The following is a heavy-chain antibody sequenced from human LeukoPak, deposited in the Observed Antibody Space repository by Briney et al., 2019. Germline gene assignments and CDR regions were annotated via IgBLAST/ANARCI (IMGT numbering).Heavy chain of an antibody. CDR1: GGSISSYY. Sequence: SETLSLTCTVSGGSISSYYWSCIRQPPGKGLEWIGYMSYSGSTNYNPSLKSRVTMSVDTSKNQFSLKLSSVTAADTAVYYCARQYGTTWFFDSWGQGTLVTVSS. CDR2: MSYSGST. J-gene: IGHJ4*02. CDR3: ARQYGTTWFFDS. V-gene: IGHV4-59*08. D-gene: IGHD6-13*01.